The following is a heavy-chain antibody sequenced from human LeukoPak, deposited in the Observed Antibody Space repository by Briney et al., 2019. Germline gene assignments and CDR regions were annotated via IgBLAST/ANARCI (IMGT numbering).Heavy chain of an antibody. Sequence: GASVKVSCKASGYTFTGYYMHWVRQAPGQGLEWMGWINPNSGGTNYAQKFQGWVTMTRDTSISTAYMELSRLRSDDTAVYYCARAAAGNPYYYYYGMDVWGQGTTVTVSS. CDR1: GYTFTGYY. D-gene: IGHD6-13*01. J-gene: IGHJ6*02. CDR3: ARAAAGNPYYYYYGMDV. V-gene: IGHV1-2*04. CDR2: INPNSGGT.